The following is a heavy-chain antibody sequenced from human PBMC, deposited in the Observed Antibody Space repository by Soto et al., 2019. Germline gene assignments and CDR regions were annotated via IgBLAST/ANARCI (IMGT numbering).Heavy chain of an antibody. D-gene: IGHD6-6*01. CDR3: ARERPDGARLDP. CDR1: GGSISSRGYY. J-gene: IGHJ5*02. CDR2: IYYSGST. Sequence: PSETLSLTCTVSGGSISSRGYYWGWIRQPPGKGLEWIGYIYYSGSTYYSPSLKSRVTISVDTSKNQFSLKLSSVTAADTAVYYCARERPDGARLDPWGQGTLVTVSS. V-gene: IGHV4-30-4*08.